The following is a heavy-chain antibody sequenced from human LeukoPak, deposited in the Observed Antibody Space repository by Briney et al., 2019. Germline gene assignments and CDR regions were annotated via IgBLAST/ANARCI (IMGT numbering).Heavy chain of an antibody. Sequence: PGXSLRLSCAASGFTFSNYMSWGRPAPGKGVQCVSVIYADGSTYYADSVKGRFTISIGISKNTLYLQVNRLRAEDTAVYYCTRDPSDHDRSDYWGQGTLVTVSS. J-gene: IGHJ4*02. CDR2: IYADGST. CDR3: TRDPSDHDRSDY. CDR1: GFTFSNY. V-gene: IGHV3-66*02. D-gene: IGHD2-21*02.